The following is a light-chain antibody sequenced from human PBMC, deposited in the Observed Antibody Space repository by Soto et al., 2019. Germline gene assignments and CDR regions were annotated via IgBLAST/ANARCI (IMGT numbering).Light chain of an antibody. J-gene: IGLJ1*01. V-gene: IGLV2-11*01. Sequence: QAVLTQPRSVSGSPGQSGTISCTGTSNDVGGYDYVSWYQQHPGKAPKLMIYDVTKRPSGVPDRFSGSRSGNTASLTISGLQAEDDADYYCCPYAGTYTFYVFGTGTKVTVL. CDR1: SNDVGGYDY. CDR3: CPYAGTYTFYV. CDR2: DVT.